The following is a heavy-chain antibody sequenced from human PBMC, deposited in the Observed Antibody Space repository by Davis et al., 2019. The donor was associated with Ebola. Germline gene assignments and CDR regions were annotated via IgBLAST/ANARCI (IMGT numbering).Heavy chain of an antibody. CDR2: IKQDGSEK. CDR1: GFTISSYW. V-gene: IGHV3-7*01. CDR3: ARGGGLI. Sequence: GESLKISCAASGFTISSYWMSWVRQAPGKGLEWVANIKQDGSEKYYVDSVKGRFTISRDNAKNSLYLQMNSLRAEDTAVYYCARGGGLIWGQGTMVTVSS. D-gene: IGHD3/OR15-3a*01. J-gene: IGHJ3*02.